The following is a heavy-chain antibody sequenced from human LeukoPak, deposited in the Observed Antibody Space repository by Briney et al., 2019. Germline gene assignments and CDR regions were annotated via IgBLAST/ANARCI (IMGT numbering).Heavy chain of an antibody. Sequence: PGGSLRPSCAASGFTFSSYGMHWVRQAPGKGLEWVAVISYDGSNKYYADSVKGRFTISRDNSKNTLYLQMNSLRAEDTAEYYCAKDQEEWLLLLGYWGQGTLVTVSS. CDR2: ISYDGSNK. D-gene: IGHD3-22*01. V-gene: IGHV3-30*18. CDR3: AKDQEEWLLLLGY. J-gene: IGHJ4*02. CDR1: GFTFSSYG.